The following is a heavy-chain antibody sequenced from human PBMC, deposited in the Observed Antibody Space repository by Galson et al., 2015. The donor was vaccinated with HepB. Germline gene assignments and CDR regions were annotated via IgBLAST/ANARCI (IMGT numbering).Heavy chain of an antibody. CDR3: ARELDSSSWPYYFDY. Sequence: SVKVSCKASGYTFTSYGISWVRQAPGQGLEWMGWISAYNGNTNYAQKLQGRVTMTTDTSTSTAYMELRSLRSDDTAVYYCARELDSSSWPYYFDYWGQGTLVTVSS. CDR1: GYTFTSYG. J-gene: IGHJ4*02. CDR2: ISAYNGNT. V-gene: IGHV1-18*01. D-gene: IGHD6-13*01.